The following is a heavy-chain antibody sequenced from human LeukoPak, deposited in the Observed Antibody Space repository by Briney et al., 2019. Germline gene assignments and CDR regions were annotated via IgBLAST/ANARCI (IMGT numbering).Heavy chain of an antibody. CDR1: GYTFTSYG. V-gene: IGHV1-69*13. D-gene: IGHD5-24*01. J-gene: IGHJ3*02. Sequence: GASVKVSCKASGYTFTSYGISWVRQAPGQGLEWMGGIIPIFGTANYAQKFQGRVTITADESTSTAYMELSSLRSEDTAVYYCAREEGRVATMGPATRWTPTKDAFDIWGQGTMVTVSS. CDR2: IIPIFGTA. CDR3: AREEGRVATMGPATRWTPTKDAFDI.